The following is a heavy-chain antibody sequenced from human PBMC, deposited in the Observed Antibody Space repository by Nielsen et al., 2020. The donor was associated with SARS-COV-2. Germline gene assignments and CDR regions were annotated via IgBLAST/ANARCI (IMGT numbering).Heavy chain of an antibody. J-gene: IGHJ3*02. CDR3: AKDPLGGSYYGHAFDI. D-gene: IGHD1-26*01. CDR1: GFTLDDYA. Sequence: GGSLRLSCAASGFTLDDYAMHWVRQAPGKGLEWVSGISWNSGSIGYADSVKGRFTISRDNAKNSLYLQMNSLRAEDTALYYCAKDPLGGSYYGHAFDIWGQGTMVTVSS. V-gene: IGHV3-9*01. CDR2: ISWNSGSI.